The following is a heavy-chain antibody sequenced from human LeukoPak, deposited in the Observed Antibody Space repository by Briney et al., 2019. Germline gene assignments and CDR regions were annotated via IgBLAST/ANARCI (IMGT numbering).Heavy chain of an antibody. V-gene: IGHV3-23*01. J-gene: IGHJ4*02. CDR3: AKGGQRYDFWRFDY. CDR2: ISGSGGST. CDR1: GFTFSTYA. D-gene: IGHD3-3*01. Sequence: GGSLRLSCVASGFTFSTYAMSWVRQAPGKGLEWVSSISGSGGSTYYAEFVKGRSTISRDNSKNTLHLQMNSLRAEDTAVYYCAKGGQRYDFWRFDYWGQGTLVTVSS.